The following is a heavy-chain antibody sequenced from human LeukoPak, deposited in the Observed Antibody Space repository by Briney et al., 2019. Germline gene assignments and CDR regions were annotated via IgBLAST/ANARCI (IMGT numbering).Heavy chain of an antibody. V-gene: IGHV1-18*01. Sequence: ASVKVSCKASGYTFTSYGISWVRQAPGQGLEWMGWISAYNGNTNYAQKLQGRVTMTTDTSTSTAYMELSSLRSEDTAVYYCARDRTALSAAAGLTGFDPWGQGTLVTVSS. J-gene: IGHJ5*02. D-gene: IGHD6-13*01. CDR1: GYTFTSYG. CDR2: ISAYNGNT. CDR3: ARDRTALSAAAGLTGFDP.